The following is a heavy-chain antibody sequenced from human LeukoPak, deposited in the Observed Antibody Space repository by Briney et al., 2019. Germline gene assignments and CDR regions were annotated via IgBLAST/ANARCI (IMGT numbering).Heavy chain of an antibody. V-gene: IGHV3-23*01. J-gene: IGHJ4*02. CDR1: GFIFSDNA. CDR3: VKNGPVNGWFAEFAS. CDR2: ISGSGGGT. D-gene: IGHD6-19*01. Sequence: GRSLRLSCAASGFIFSDNAMSWVRQAPGKGLEWVSSISGSGGGTYYADSVKGRFTISRDNSKNTLYLQVNSLGAEDTAVYYCVKNGPVNGWFAEFASWGQGTLVTVSS.